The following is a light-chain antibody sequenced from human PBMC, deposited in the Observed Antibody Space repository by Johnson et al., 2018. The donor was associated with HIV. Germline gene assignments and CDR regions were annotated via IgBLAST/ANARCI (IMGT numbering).Light chain of an antibody. CDR3: GTWESSLKV. V-gene: IGLV1-51*01. CDR2: DNN. CDR1: SSNIGNNY. J-gene: IGLJ1*01. Sequence: QSVLTQPPSVSAAPGQKVTISCSGSSSNIGNNYVSWYQQLPRSAPKLLIYDNNKRPSGIPDRFSGSTFGPSAPLGIIGLQTGEEADYYCGTWESSLKVFGTGTKVTVL.